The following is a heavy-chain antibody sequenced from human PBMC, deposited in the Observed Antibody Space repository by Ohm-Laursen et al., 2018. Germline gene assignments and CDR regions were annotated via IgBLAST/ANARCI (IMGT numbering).Heavy chain of an antibody. V-gene: IGHV4-39*06. CDR2: ISGST. D-gene: IGHD4-23*01. J-gene: IGHJ4*02. CDR3: ARVINEEARVRRLGMTTVVTVNYYFDY. CDR1: GGSVNTSTYY. Sequence: GTLSLTCTVSGGSVNTSTYYWGWIRQPPGKGLEWIGSISGSTIYNPSLKSRVTISVDRSKNQFPLKLSSVTAADTAVYYCARVINEEARVRRLGMTTVVTVNYYFDYWGQGTLVTVSS.